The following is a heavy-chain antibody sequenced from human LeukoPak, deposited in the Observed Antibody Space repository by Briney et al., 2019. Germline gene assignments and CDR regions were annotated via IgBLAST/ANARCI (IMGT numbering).Heavy chain of an antibody. CDR1: GGSISSHY. J-gene: IGHJ4*02. CDR3: ARDPSAISFDY. V-gene: IGHV4-59*11. CDR2: IYYSGST. D-gene: IGHD2-2*01. Sequence: PSETLSLTCTVSGGSISSHYWSWIRQPPGKGLEWSGYIYYSGSTNYNPSLKSRVTISVDTSKNQFSLKLSSVAAADTAVYCCARDPSAISFDYWGQGTLVTVSS.